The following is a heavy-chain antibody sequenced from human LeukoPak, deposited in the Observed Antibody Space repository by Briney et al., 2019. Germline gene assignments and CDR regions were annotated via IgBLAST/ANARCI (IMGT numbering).Heavy chain of an antibody. CDR3: ARDPYYYDSSGPPAWYFDY. J-gene: IGHJ4*02. CDR1: GFTFSSYW. Sequence: PGGSLRLSCAASGFTFSSYWMNWVRQAPGKGLEWVANIKQDGSEKYYVDSVKGRFTISRDNAKNSLYLQMNSLRAEDTAVYYCARDPYYYDSSGPPAWYFDYWGQGTLVTVSS. D-gene: IGHD3-22*01. V-gene: IGHV3-7*01. CDR2: IKQDGSEK.